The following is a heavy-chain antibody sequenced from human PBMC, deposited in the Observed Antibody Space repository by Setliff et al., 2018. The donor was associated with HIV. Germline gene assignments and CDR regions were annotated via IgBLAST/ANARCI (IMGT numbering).Heavy chain of an antibody. CDR2: IYYSGST. CDR3: AQLGMVDDFDY. V-gene: IGHV4-59*01. J-gene: IGHJ4*02. Sequence: SETLSLTCTVSGGSISSYYWSWIRQPAGKGLEWIGHIYYSGSTNYNPSLKSRVTISVDTSKNHFSPKLRSVTAADTAVYYCAQLGMVDDFDYWGQGTLVTVSS. D-gene: IGHD1-1*01. CDR1: GGSISSYY.